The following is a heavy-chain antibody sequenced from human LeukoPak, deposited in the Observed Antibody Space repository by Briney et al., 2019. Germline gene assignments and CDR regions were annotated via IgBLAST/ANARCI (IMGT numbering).Heavy chain of an antibody. V-gene: IGHV4-34*01. CDR1: GGSFSGYH. J-gene: IGHJ1*01. CDR3: ARGSGSSWYGAEYFQH. CDR2: INHSGST. D-gene: IGHD6-13*01. Sequence: SETLSLTCAVYGGSFSGYHWSWIRQPPGKGLEWIGEINHSGSTNYNPSLKSRVTISVDTSKNQFSLKLSSVTAADTAVYYCARGSGSSWYGAEYFQHWGQSTLVTVSS.